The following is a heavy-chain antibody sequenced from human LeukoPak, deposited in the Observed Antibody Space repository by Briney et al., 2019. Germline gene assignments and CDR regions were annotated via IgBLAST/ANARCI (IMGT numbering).Heavy chain of an antibody. CDR1: GGSFSDYY. D-gene: IGHD3-9*01. CDR2: INHSGST. V-gene: IGHV4-34*01. J-gene: IGHJ4*02. Sequence: SETLSLTCAVYGGSFSDYYWSWIRQPPGKGLEWIGEINHSGSTNYKPSLKSRVTISVDTSKNQFSLSLNSVTAADTAVYYCARGDMRGLWGQGTLVTVSS. CDR3: ARGDMRGL.